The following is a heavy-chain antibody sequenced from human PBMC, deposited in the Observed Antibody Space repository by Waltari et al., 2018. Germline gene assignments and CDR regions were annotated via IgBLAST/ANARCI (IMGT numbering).Heavy chain of an antibody. CDR2: IIPILGIA. V-gene: IGHV1-69*02. Sequence: QVQLVQSGAEVKKPGSSVKVSCKASGGTFSSYTISWVRQAPGQGLEWMGRIIPILGIANSAQKFQGRVTITADKSTSTAYMELSSLRSEDTAVYYCASSWGDYGIAVAGHYWGQGTLVTVSS. CDR1: GGTFSSYT. J-gene: IGHJ4*02. CDR3: ASSWGDYGIAVAGHY. D-gene: IGHD6-19*01.